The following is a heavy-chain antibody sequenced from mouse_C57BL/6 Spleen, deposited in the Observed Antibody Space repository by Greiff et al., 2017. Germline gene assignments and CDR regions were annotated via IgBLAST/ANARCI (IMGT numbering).Heavy chain of an antibody. V-gene: IGHV5-9-1*02. CDR3: TREGAAQATQAMDY. Sequence: EVKLVESGEGLVKPGGSLKLSCAASGFTFSSYAMSWVRQTPEKRLEWVAYISSGGDYIYYADTVKGRFTISRDNARNTLYLQMSSLKSEDTAMYYCTREGAAQATQAMDYWGQGTSVTVSS. J-gene: IGHJ4*01. CDR1: GFTFSSYA. CDR2: ISSGGDYI. D-gene: IGHD3-2*02.